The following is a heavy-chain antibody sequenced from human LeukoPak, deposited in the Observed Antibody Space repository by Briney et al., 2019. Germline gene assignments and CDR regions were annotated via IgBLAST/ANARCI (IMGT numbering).Heavy chain of an antibody. CDR3: ARVYQPSAPFWLLDY. Sequence: PSETLSLTCTVSGGSISSSSYYWGWIRQPPGKGLEWIGSIYYSGSTYYNPSLKSRVTISVDTSKNQFSLKLSSVTAADTAMYYCARVYQPSAPFWLLDYWGQGTLVTVSS. D-gene: IGHD2-2*01. V-gene: IGHV4-39*07. CDR2: IYYSGST. J-gene: IGHJ4*02. CDR1: GGSISSSSYY.